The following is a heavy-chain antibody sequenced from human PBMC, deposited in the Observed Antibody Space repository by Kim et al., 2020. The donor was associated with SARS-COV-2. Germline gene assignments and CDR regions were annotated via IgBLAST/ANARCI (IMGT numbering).Heavy chain of an antibody. Sequence: GGSLRLSCAASGFTFSSYGMHWVRQAPGKGLEWVAVIWYDGSNKYYADSVKGRFTISRDNSKNTLYQQMNSLRAEDTAVYYCARDSYYYDSSGYAFDIWGQGTMVTVSS. CDR1: GFTFSSYG. V-gene: IGHV3-33*01. CDR3: ARDSYYYDSSGYAFDI. J-gene: IGHJ3*02. CDR2: IWYDGSNK. D-gene: IGHD3-22*01.